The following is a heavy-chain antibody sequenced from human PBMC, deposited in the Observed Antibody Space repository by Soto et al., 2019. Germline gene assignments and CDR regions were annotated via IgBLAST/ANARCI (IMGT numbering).Heavy chain of an antibody. CDR1: GFTFSSYA. J-gene: IGHJ4*02. D-gene: IGHD1-26*01. V-gene: IGHV3-30-3*01. CDR2: ISYDGSNK. Sequence: GGSLRLSCAASGFTFSSYAMHWVRQAPGKGLEWVAVISYDGSNKYYADSVKGRFTISRDNSKNTLYLQMNSLRAEDTAVYYCARPTDRWELLGTNFDYWGQGTLVTVSS. CDR3: ARPTDRWELLGTNFDY.